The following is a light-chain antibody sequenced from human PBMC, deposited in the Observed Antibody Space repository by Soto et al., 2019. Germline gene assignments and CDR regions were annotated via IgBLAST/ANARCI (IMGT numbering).Light chain of an antibody. V-gene: IGKV2-24*01. Sequence: DVVLTQTPLSSPVTLGQPASISCRSSQSLVYSDGNTYLSWLQQRPGQPPRLLIYQISNRFSGVPDRFSGSGAGTDLTLKISRVEAEDVGVYYCMQCAHFPRTFGQGTKLEI. CDR3: MQCAHFPRT. CDR2: QIS. J-gene: IGKJ1*01. CDR1: QSLVYSDGNTY.